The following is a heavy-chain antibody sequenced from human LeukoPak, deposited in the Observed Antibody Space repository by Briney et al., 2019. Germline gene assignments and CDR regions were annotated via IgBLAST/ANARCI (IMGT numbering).Heavy chain of an antibody. Sequence: PSETLSLTCTVSSGSISSGSYYWSWIRQPPGKGLEWIGRIYTSGSTNYNPSLKSRVTISVDTSNNQFSLKLSSVTAADTAVYYCARLKSLTVSDFDYWGQGTLVTVSS. D-gene: IGHD4-17*01. V-gene: IGHV4-61*02. CDR3: ARLKSLTVSDFDY. J-gene: IGHJ4*02. CDR1: SGSISSGSYY. CDR2: IYTSGST.